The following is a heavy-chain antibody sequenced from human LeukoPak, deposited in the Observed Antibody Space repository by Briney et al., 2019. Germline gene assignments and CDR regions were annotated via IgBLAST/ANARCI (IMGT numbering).Heavy chain of an antibody. CDR2: IRYDGSNK. V-gene: IGHV3-30*02. CDR3: ARDSNVPWFGELLYPFDY. Sequence: GGSLRLSCAASGFTFSSYGMHWVRQAPGKGLEWVAFIRYDGSNKYYADSVKGRFTISRDNSKNTLYLQMNSLRAEDTAVYYCARDSNVPWFGELLYPFDYWGQGTLVTVSS. D-gene: IGHD3-10*01. J-gene: IGHJ4*02. CDR1: GFTFSSYG.